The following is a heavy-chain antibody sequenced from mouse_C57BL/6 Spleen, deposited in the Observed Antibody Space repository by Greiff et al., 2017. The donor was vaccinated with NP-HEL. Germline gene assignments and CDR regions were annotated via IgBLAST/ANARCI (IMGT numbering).Heavy chain of an antibody. CDR2: INPSNGGT. J-gene: IGHJ2*01. CDR3: ARDGLLGPLNDY. V-gene: IGHV1-53*01. D-gene: IGHD4-1*01. CDR1: GYTFTSYW. Sequence: QVQLQQPGTELVKPGASVKLSCKASGYTFTSYWMHWVKQRPGQGLEWIGNINPSNGGTNYNEKYKSKATLTVDKSSSTAYMQLSSLTSEDSAVYYCARDGLLGPLNDYWGQGTTLTVSS.